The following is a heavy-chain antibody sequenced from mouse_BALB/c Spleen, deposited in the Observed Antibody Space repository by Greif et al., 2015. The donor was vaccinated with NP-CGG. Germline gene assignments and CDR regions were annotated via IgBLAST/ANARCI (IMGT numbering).Heavy chain of an antibody. D-gene: IGHD1-1*01. V-gene: IGHV1-77*01. J-gene: IGHJ1*01. CDR3: ARSAYYYGSSPYWYFDV. CDR2: IYPGSGST. Sequence: QAQLQQPGPELVKPGASVKMSCKASGYTFTDYVISWVKQRTGQGLEWIGEIYPGSGSTYYNEKFKGKATLTADKSSNTAYMQLSSLTSEDSAVYFCARSAYYYGSSPYWYFDVWGAGTTVTVSS. CDR1: GYTFTDYV.